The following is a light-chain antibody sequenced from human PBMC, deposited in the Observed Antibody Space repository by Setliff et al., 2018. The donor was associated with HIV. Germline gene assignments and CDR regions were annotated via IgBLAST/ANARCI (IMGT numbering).Light chain of an antibody. J-gene: IGLJ1*01. V-gene: IGLV2-14*01. Sequence: QSVLAQPASVSGSPGQSITISCTGTRSDVGAYNYVSWYQQHPGKAPKLMIYEVSNRPSGVSNRFSGSKSGNTAPLTISGLQAEDEADYFCSSYRGGSTLFVLGPGTKVTVL. CDR3: SSYRGGSTLFV. CDR2: EVS. CDR1: RSDVGAYNY.